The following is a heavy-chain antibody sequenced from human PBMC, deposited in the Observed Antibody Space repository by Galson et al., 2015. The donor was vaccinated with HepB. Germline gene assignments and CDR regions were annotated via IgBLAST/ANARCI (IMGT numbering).Heavy chain of an antibody. J-gene: IGHJ5*02. D-gene: IGHD3-3*01. V-gene: IGHV3-48*03. CDR2: ISATGTTI. CDR3: VREAVAIFGVGNRFDP. Sequence: SLRLSCAASGFTFSSYNMNWVRQAPGKGLEWISFISATGTTIYYADSVKDRFTISRDNAKTSLYLQMDSLGAEDTALYYCVREAVAIFGVGNRFDPWGQGTLVTVSS. CDR1: GFTFSSYN.